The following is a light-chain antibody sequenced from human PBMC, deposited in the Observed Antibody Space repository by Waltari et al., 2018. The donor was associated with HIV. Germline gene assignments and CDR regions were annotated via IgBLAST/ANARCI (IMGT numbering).Light chain of an antibody. Sequence: QSVLTQPPSVSGAPAQRVTISCTGNRSNIGAGYDVHWYQQFPGTAPRLPIHGNTTRPSGVPDRFSGSKSDTSASLAITGLEAEDEGDYYCQSYDRSLTGWVFGGGTKLTVL. J-gene: IGLJ3*02. V-gene: IGLV1-40*01. CDR2: GNT. CDR3: QSYDRSLTGWV. CDR1: RSNIGAGYD.